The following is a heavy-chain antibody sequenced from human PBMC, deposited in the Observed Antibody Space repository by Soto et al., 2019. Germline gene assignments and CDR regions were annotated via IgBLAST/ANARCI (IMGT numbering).Heavy chain of an antibody. CDR1: EFTFSSYG. V-gene: IGHV3-23*01. J-gene: IGHJ4*02. CDR3: AKELGEWLRLTFDF. D-gene: IGHD5-12*01. CDR2: ISSSGGGT. Sequence: GGSLRPSCAGSEFTFSSYGMTWVRQAPGKGLEWVSSISSSGGGTYYADSVKGRFTISRDNPKNTLYLQMNSLRAEDTAVYYCAKELGEWLRLTFDFWGQGILVTVSS.